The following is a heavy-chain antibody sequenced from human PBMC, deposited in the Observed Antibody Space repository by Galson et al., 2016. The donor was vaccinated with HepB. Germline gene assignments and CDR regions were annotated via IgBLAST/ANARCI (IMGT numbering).Heavy chain of an antibody. CDR2: IWYDGSNK. CDR1: GFTFSPYG. J-gene: IGHJ6*02. D-gene: IGHD2-15*01. CDR3: ARDAVQYCSGGSCYPLGYYGMDV. Sequence: SLRLSCAASGFTFSPYGMHWVRQAPGKGLEWVAVIWYDGSNKYYADSVKGRFTISRDNSKNTLYLEMNSLRAEDTAVYYCARDAVQYCSGGSCYPLGYYGMDVWGQGTTVTVSS. V-gene: IGHV3-33*01.